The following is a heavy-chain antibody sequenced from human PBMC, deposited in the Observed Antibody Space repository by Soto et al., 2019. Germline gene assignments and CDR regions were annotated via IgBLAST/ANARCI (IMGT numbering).Heavy chain of an antibody. Sequence: GGSLRLSCAAPGFTFSNYAMSWVRQAPGKGLEWVSAIDGSGHSTFYADSVKGRFTISRDNSRTTLYLQMNSLRVEDTAVYYCAKDGSPRITIFGVVYNWFDPWGQGTLVTVS. J-gene: IGHJ5*02. V-gene: IGHV3-23*01. CDR1: GFTFSNYA. CDR2: IDGSGHST. CDR3: AKDGSPRITIFGVVYNWFDP. D-gene: IGHD3-3*01.